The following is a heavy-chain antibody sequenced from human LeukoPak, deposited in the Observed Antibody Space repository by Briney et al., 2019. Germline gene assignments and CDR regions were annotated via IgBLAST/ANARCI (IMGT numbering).Heavy chain of an antibody. D-gene: IGHD3-10*01. J-gene: IGHJ4*02. V-gene: IGHV3-23*01. CDR1: GFTFSSYG. CDR3: AKASITMVRGVVSPIKFDY. CDR2: ISGSGGST. Sequence: GGSLRLSCAASGFTFSSYGMSWVRQAPGKGLEWVSAISGSGGSTYYADSVKGRFTISRDNSKNTLYLQMNSLRAEDTAVYYCAKASITMVRGVVSPIKFDYWGQGTLVTVSS.